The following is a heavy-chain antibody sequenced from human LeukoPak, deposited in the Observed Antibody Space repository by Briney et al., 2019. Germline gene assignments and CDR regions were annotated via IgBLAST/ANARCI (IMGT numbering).Heavy chain of an antibody. V-gene: IGHV3-23*01. D-gene: IGHD3-22*01. CDR3: AKPGGITMIVAAFDI. Sequence: GGSLRLSCAASGFTFSSYAMSWVRQAPGNGLEWVSAISSSGDSTYYADSVKGRFTISRDNSKNTLYLQMNSLRAEDTAVYYCAKPGGITMIVAAFDIWGQGTMVTVSS. CDR1: GFTFSSYA. J-gene: IGHJ3*02. CDR2: ISSSGDST.